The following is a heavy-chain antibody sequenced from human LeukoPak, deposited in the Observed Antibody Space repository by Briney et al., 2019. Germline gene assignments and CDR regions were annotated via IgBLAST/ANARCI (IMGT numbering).Heavy chain of an antibody. CDR1: GITYNWLR. J-gene: IGHJ4*02. CDR2: MDTSESQK. CDR3: AIWTSGNF. Sequence: PGGSLRLFCAASGITYNWLRKKCARQAPGKGVVGVANMDTSESQKRHVHSVKGRFTISKDNSGTSLYLDMYRLRGEDKAIYYCAIWTSGNFWGQGTLVTVSS. V-gene: IGHV3-7*01. D-gene: IGHD1-1*01.